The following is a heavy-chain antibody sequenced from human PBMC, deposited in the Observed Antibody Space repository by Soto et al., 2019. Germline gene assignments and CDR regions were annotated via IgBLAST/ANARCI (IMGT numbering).Heavy chain of an antibody. CDR2: LSYSGTT. J-gene: IGHJ4*02. D-gene: IGHD6-19*01. V-gene: IGHV4-31*03. CDR1: GGSVSTTYYY. Sequence: QVQLQESGPGLVEPSQTLSLTCTVSGGSVSTTYYYWSWIRQHPGKGLEWIGYLSYSGTTYYNTSLKRRVAMAVDTSKNQFSLNLSSVTAADTAVYYCARVTAGWEFDYWGQGTLVTVSS. CDR3: ARVTAGWEFDY.